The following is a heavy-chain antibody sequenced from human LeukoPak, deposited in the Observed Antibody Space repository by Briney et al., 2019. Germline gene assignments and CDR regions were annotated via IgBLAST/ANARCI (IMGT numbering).Heavy chain of an antibody. D-gene: IGHD4-17*01. Sequence: PGRSLRLSCAASGFTFSDYYMSWVRQAPGKGLEWVGFIRSKAYGGTTEYAASVKGRFTISRDDSKSIAYLQMNSLKTEDTAVYYCTRGSPDNYGDYEWFDPWGQGTLVTVSS. CDR1: GFTFSDYY. J-gene: IGHJ5*02. V-gene: IGHV3-49*04. CDR2: IRSKAYGGTT. CDR3: TRGSPDNYGDYEWFDP.